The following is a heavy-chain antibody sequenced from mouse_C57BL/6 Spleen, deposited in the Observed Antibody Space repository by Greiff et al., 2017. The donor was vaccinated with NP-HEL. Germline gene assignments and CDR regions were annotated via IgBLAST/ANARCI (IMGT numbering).Heavy chain of an antibody. CDR3: ARLTYGSSPYWYFDV. D-gene: IGHD1-1*01. V-gene: IGHV5-6*02. CDR2: ISSGGSYT. J-gene: IGHJ1*03. Sequence: DVKLVESGGDLVKPGGSLKLSCAASGFTFSSYGMSWVRQTPDKRLEWVATISSGGSYTYYPDSVKGRFTISRDNAKNTLYLQMSSLKSEDTAMYYCARLTYGSSPYWYFDVWGTGTTVTVSS. CDR1: GFTFSSYG.